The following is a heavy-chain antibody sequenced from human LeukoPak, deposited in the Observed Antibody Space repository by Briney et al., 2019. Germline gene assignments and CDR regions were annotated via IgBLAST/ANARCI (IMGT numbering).Heavy chain of an antibody. J-gene: IGHJ4*02. CDR2: IYSSGST. CDR3: AREPTTVTTPFDY. CDR1: GVSFTSGDSY. D-gene: IGHD4-17*01. Sequence: SETLSLTCIVSGVSFTSGDSYWSWIRQPAGKALEWIGRIYSSGSTHYNPSLESRVTISVDTSKSQFSLRLSSVTAADTAVYYCAREPTTVTTPFDYWGQGTLVTVSS. V-gene: IGHV4-61*02.